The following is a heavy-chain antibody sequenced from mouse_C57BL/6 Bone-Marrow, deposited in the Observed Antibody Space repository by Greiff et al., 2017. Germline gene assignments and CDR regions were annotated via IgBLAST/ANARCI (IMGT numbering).Heavy chain of an antibody. J-gene: IGHJ3*01. CDR3: ARNYDYDVEFAY. Sequence: QVQLQQPGAELVMPGASVKLSCKASGYTFTSYWMHWVKQRPGQGLEWIGEIDPSDSYTNYNQKFKGKSTLPVDKSSSTAYMQLSSLTSEDSAVYYCARNYDYDVEFAYWGQGTLVTVSA. V-gene: IGHV1-69*01. CDR1: GYTFTSYW. D-gene: IGHD2-4*01. CDR2: IDPSDSYT.